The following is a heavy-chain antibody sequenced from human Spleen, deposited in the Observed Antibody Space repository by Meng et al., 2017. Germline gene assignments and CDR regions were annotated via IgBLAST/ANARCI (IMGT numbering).Heavy chain of an antibody. CDR3: ANRVWGSYRFPEEDY. D-gene: IGHD3-16*02. CDR1: GYTFTSYA. J-gene: IGHJ4*02. Sequence: ASVKVSCKASGYTFTSYAMNWVRQAPGQGLEWMGWINTNTGNPTYAQGFTGRFVFSLDTSVSTAYLQISSLKAEDTAVYFCANRVWGSYRFPEEDYWGQGTLVTVSS. CDR2: INTNTGNP. V-gene: IGHV7-4-1*02.